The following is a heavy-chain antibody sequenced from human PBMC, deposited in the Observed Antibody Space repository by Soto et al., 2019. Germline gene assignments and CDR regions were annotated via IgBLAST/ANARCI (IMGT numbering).Heavy chain of an antibody. Sequence: EVQLLESGGNLVQPGGSLRLSCVGTGLNFDDFAMHWVRQAPGKGLEWVSGITWNSRVLAYAVSVKGRFTISRDNARNSLYLQMDSLRDEDTALYYCAKGRYDFWSPYYFDSWGQGTLVTVSS. CDR3: AKGRYDFWSPYYFDS. CDR1: GLNFDDFA. D-gene: IGHD3-3*01. V-gene: IGHV3-9*01. CDR2: ITWNSRVL. J-gene: IGHJ4*02.